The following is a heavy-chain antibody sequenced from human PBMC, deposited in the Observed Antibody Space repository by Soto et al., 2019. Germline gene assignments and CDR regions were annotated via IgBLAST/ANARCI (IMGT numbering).Heavy chain of an antibody. CDR2: IYTSGST. CDR1: GGSISSYY. V-gene: IGHV4-4*07. D-gene: IGHD6-13*01. CDR3: ARGIEAADRGFYFDY. Sequence: QVQLQESGPGLVKPSETLSLTCTVSGGSISSYYWSWIRQPAGKGLEWIGRIYTSGSTNYNPSLKSRVTMAVDTSKNQFSLKMSSVTAADMAVYYCARGIEAADRGFYFDYWGHGTLVTVSS. J-gene: IGHJ4*01.